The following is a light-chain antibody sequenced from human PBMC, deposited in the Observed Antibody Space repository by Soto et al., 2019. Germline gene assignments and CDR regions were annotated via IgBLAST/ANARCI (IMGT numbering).Light chain of an antibody. V-gene: IGLV1-44*01. CDR1: RSNIGSNS. Sequence: QSVLTQPPSASATPGQMVTISCSGSRSNIGSNSVSWYQQVPGMAPKLLIYRHDQRPSGVPDRFSGSKSATSASLAISGLQSEDEADYYCASWDDGLSGWVFGGGTKVTVL. J-gene: IGLJ3*02. CDR3: ASWDDGLSGWV. CDR2: RHD.